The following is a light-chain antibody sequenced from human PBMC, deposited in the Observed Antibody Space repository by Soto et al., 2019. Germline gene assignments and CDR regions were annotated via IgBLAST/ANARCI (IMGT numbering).Light chain of an antibody. J-gene: IGKJ4*01. V-gene: IGKV3-20*01. Sequence: EIVLTQSPGTLSLSPGGRATLSCSSSQSISSSYLAWYQQKPGQAPRLLVYGASSRATGIADRFSGSGSGTDFTLTISRLEPEDFAVYYCQQFSSYPLTFGGGTKVDIK. CDR3: QQFSSYPLT. CDR2: GAS. CDR1: QSISSSY.